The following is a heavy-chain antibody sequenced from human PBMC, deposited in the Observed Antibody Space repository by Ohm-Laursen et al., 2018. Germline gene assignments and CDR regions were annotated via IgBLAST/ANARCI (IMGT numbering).Heavy chain of an antibody. CDR3: ARDSYDAGDAFDI. CDR1: GFTFSNAW. D-gene: IGHD1-1*01. J-gene: IGHJ3*02. CDR2: ISRSGDTM. Sequence: GSLRLSCSASGFTFSNAWMSWIRQAPGKGLEWVSYISRSGDTMYYAVSVKGRFTISRDNGKNSLYLQMDSLRGEDTAVYYCARDSYDAGDAFDIWGQGTMVTVSS. V-gene: IGHV3-11*04.